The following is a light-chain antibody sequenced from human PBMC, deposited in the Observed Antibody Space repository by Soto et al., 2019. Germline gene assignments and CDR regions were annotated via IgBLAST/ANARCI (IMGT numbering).Light chain of an antibody. Sequence: QSVLTQPPSASGTPGQRVTISCSGSSSNIGSNTVNWYQQLPGTAPKLLIYSNNQRPSGVPARCSGSKSGTSASLAISGLQSEDEADYYCAAWDDSLNGHVVFGGGTKLTVL. CDR2: SNN. CDR3: AAWDDSLNGHVV. V-gene: IGLV1-44*01. J-gene: IGLJ2*01. CDR1: SSNIGSNT.